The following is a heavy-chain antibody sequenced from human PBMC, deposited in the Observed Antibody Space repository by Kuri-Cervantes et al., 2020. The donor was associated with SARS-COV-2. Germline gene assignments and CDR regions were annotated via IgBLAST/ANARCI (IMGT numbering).Heavy chain of an antibody. J-gene: IGHJ6*02. CDR3: ARARRGFGDIYYYYGMDV. Sequence: ASVKVSCKASGYTFTGYYMHWVRQAPGQGLEWMGWINPNSGGTNYAQKFQGWVTMTRDTSISTAYMELSRLRSEDTAVYYCARARRGFGDIYYYYGMDVWGQGTTVTVSS. V-gene: IGHV1-2*04. D-gene: IGHD3-10*01. CDR2: INPNSGGT. CDR1: GYTFTGYY.